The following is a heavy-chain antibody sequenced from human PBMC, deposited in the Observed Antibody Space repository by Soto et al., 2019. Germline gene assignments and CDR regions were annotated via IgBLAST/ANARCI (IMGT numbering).Heavy chain of an antibody. CDR3: TSRLVGANPSDY. V-gene: IGHV3-73*01. D-gene: IGHD1-26*01. Sequence: QPGGSLRLSCAASGFTFSGSAMHWVRQASGKGLEWVGRIRSKANSYATAYAASVKGRFTISRDDSKNTAYLLMSSLETEDTAVHYCTSRLVGANPSDYCRQGTLVTFSS. CDR2: IRSKANSYAT. J-gene: IGHJ4*02. CDR1: GFTFSGSA.